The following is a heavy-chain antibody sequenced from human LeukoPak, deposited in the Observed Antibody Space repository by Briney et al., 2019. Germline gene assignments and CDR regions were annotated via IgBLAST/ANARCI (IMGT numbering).Heavy chain of an antibody. CDR2: IYYTGKT. CDR1: GGSVRSASYY. V-gene: IGHV4-61*01. CDR3: ARVDILTGYLADY. J-gene: IGHJ4*02. D-gene: IGHD3-9*01. Sequence: SETPSLTCTVSGGSVRSASYYWTWIRQPPGKGLEWIGYIYYTGKTNSNPSLKSRVTISIDPPKNQFSLKLSSVTAADTAVYHCARVDILTGYLADYWGQGTLVTVSS.